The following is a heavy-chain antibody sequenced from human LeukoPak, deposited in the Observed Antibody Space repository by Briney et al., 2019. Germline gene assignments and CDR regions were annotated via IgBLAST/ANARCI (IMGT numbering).Heavy chain of an antibody. J-gene: IGHJ5*02. CDR2: MNPNSGNT. V-gene: IGHV1-8*01. Sequence: GASVKVSCKASGYTFTSYDINWVRQATGQGLEWRGWMNPNSGNTGYAQKFQGRVTMTRNTSISTAYMELSSLRSEDTAVYYCAREILREGWFDPWGQGTLVTVSS. CDR3: AREILREGWFDP. CDR1: GYTFTSYD.